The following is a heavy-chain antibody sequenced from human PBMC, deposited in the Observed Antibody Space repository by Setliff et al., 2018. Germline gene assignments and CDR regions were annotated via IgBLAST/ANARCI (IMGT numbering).Heavy chain of an antibody. Sequence: SETLSLTCAAYGGTFSDYHWTWIRQSPEKGLEWIGEINHRGSTNYNPSLKSRVTISLDTSKNQFSLKLNSVTAADTAVYYCARGRNVAARLLDSWGQGTLVTVSS. CDR3: ARGRNVAARLLDS. V-gene: IGHV4-34*01. J-gene: IGHJ4*02. CDR2: INHRGST. CDR1: GGTFSDYH. D-gene: IGHD6-6*01.